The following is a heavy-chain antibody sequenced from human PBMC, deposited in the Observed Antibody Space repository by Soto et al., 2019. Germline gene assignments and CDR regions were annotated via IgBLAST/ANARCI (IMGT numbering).Heavy chain of an antibody. CDR2: IYYSGST. V-gene: IGHV4-39*01. D-gene: IGHD6-13*01. Sequence: QLQLQESGPGLVKPSETLSLTCTVSGGSISSSSYYWGWIRQPPGKGLEWIGSIYYSGSTYYNPSLKRRVTISVDTSKNQFSLKLSSVTAADTAVYYCARSIQTGQYSSSWYVREHNYYYMDVWGKGTTVTVSS. CDR1: GGSISSSSYY. J-gene: IGHJ6*03. CDR3: ARSIQTGQYSSSWYVREHNYYYMDV.